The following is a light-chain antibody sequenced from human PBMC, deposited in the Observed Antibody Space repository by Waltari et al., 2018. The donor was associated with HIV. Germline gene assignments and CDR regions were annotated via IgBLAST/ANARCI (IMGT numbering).Light chain of an antibody. CDR3: YSTDSSGKGV. CDR1: ILPYKS. J-gene: IGLJ3*02. V-gene: IGLV3-10*01. CDR2: EGY. Sequence: SYELTQAPSVSVSPGQAARLTRFGPILPYKSPFWYQQKPGQAPVVVIYEGYKRPSGIPERFSGSRSGTTATLTITGAQVDDEGDYYCYSTDSSGKGVFGGGTKLTVL.